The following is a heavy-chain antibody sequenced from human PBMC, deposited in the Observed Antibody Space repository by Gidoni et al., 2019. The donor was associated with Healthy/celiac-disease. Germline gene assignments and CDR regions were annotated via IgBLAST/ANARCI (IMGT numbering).Heavy chain of an antibody. CDR3: ARVNEDTAMDTPFDY. CDR1: GGSISSGGYY. V-gene: IGHV4-31*03. D-gene: IGHD5-18*01. CDR2: IYYSGST. Sequence: QVQLQESGPGLVKPSQTLSLTCTVSGGSISSGGYYWSWIRQHPGKGLEWIGYIYYSGSTYYNPSLKSRVTISVDTSKNQFSLKLSSVTAADTAVYYCARVNEDTAMDTPFDYWGQGTLVTVSS. J-gene: IGHJ4*02.